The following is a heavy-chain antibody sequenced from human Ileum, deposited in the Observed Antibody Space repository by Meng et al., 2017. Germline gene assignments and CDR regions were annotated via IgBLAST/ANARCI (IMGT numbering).Heavy chain of an antibody. CDR1: GASITNYY. J-gene: IGHJ4*02. CDR2: VYYSGRT. Sequence: QVQLQHSGPGLVKPSETLSLTCSVSGASITNYYWSWIRQPPGKALEWIGYVYYSGRTTYNPSLKSRVTISVDTSKNHFSLELVSVTAADTAVYYCATYDFWSASPTNAFDSWGQGTLVTVSS. CDR3: ATYDFWSASPTNAFDS. D-gene: IGHD3-3*01. V-gene: IGHV4-59*01.